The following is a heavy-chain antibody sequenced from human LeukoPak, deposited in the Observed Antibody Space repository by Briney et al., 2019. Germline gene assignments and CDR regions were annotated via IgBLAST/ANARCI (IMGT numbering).Heavy chain of an antibody. CDR1: GGSISSYY. J-gene: IGHJ4*02. CDR3: ARQTEYCSSTSCYFYFDY. CDR2: IYTSGST. D-gene: IGHD2-2*01. Sequence: PSETLSLTCTVSGGSISSYYWSWIRQPPGKGLEWIGYIYTSGSTNYTPSLKSRVTVSVDTSKNQFSLKLSSVTAADTAVYYCARQTEYCSSTSCYFYFDYWGQGTLVTVSS. V-gene: IGHV4-4*09.